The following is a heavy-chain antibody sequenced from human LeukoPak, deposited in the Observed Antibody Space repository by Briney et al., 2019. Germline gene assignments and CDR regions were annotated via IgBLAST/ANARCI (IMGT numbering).Heavy chain of an antibody. Sequence: GGSLRLSCAASGFTFSDYYMSWIRQAPGKGLEWVSYISSSGSTIYYADSVKGRFTISRDNAKNSLYLQMNSLRAEDTAVYYCAKDGIAAADPFDYWGQGTLVTVSS. CDR1: GFTFSDYY. V-gene: IGHV3-11*01. J-gene: IGHJ4*02. CDR3: AKDGIAAADPFDY. CDR2: ISSSGSTI. D-gene: IGHD6-13*01.